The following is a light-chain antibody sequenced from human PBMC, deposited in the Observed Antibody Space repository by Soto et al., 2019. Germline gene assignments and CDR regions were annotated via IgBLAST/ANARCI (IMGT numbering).Light chain of an antibody. CDR1: QSLLYSNGYNY. Sequence: DIVMTQSPLSLPVTPGEPASISCRSSQSLLYSNGYNYLDWYLQKPGQSPQLLIYLGSNRASGVPDRFSGSGSGTDLTLKISRVEPEDVGVYYCMQALQVPHTFGQGTKLEIK. V-gene: IGKV2-28*01. J-gene: IGKJ2*01. CDR3: MQALQVPHT. CDR2: LGS.